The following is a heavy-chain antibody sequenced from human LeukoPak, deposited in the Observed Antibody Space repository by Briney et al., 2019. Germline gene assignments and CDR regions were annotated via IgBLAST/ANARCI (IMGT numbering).Heavy chain of an antibody. CDR1: GYTFTSYG. CDR3: ARGDLPRGYGDFGLGY. CDR2: ISAYNGNT. Sequence: ASVKVSCKASGYTFTSYGISWVRQAPGQGLEWMGWISAYNGNTNYAQKLQGRVTMTRNTSISTAYMELSSLRPEDTAVYYCARGDLPRGYGDFGLGYWGQGTLVTVSS. J-gene: IGHJ4*02. V-gene: IGHV1-18*01. D-gene: IGHD4-17*01.